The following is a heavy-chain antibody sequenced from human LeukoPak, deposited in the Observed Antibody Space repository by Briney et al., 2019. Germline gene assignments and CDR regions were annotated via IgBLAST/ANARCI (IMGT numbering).Heavy chain of an antibody. J-gene: IGHJ6*03. Sequence: GSSVKVSCKASGYTFTSYGISWVRQAPGQGREWMGWISAYNGNTNYAQKLQGRVTMTTDTSTSTAYMELRSLRSDDTAVYYCARESAYYYYMDVWGKGTTVTVSS. V-gene: IGHV1-18*01. CDR3: ARESAYYYYMDV. CDR1: GYTFTSYG. CDR2: ISAYNGNT.